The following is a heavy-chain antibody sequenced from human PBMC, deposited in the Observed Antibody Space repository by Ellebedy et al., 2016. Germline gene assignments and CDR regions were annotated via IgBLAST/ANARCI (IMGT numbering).Heavy chain of an antibody. Sequence: SQTLSLTCGISGDSVSSNTAAWNWIRQSPSRGLEWLGRTYYRSTWDNDYAASVRGRITFNSDTSKNQFSLHLKSVTPEDTAVYYCASRIPSGHDAFDVWGQGTMVTVSA. J-gene: IGHJ3*01. D-gene: IGHD6-19*01. CDR3: ASRIPSGHDAFDV. V-gene: IGHV6-1*01. CDR2: TYYRSTWDN. CDR1: GDSVSSNTAA.